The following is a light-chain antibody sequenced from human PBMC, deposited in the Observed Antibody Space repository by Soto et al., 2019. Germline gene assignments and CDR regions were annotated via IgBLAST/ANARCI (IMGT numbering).Light chain of an antibody. J-gene: IGKJ5*01. V-gene: IGKV3-11*01. CDR3: QQRSNWPT. CDR1: QGVSSY. Sequence: EVVMTQSPATLSVSPGEGVTLSCRASQGVSSYLAWYQQKPGQAPRLLIYDASNRATGIPARFSGSGSGTDFTLTISSLEPEDFAVYYCQQRSNWPTFGQGTRLEIK. CDR2: DAS.